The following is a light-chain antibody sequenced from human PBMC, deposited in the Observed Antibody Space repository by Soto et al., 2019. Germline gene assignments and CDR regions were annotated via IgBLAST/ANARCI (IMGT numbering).Light chain of an antibody. J-gene: IGKJ1*01. CDR1: QSVSNNY. Sequence: IVLTQSPGTLSLSPWERATLSCRASQSVSNNYLAWYQHKPGQAPRLLIYGASSRATGIADRFSGSGSGTDFTLTISRLEPEDFAVYYCQQYGNSPRTFGQGTKVDIK. CDR2: GAS. CDR3: QQYGNSPRT. V-gene: IGKV3-20*01.